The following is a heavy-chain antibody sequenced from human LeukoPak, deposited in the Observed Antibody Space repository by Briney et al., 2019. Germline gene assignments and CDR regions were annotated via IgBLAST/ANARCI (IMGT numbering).Heavy chain of an antibody. J-gene: IGHJ4*02. CDR2: YDPDDDRR. CDR1: GYTFTSYG. D-gene: IGHD3-16*01. Sequence: ASVKVSCKASGYTFTSYGISWVRQAPGKGLEWMGGYDPDDDRRISAQKFQGRLTMTEDASADTAYMELSSLGPEDTAVYYCTKTSDSDSYDYVWGSFALWGQGTLVTVSS. CDR3: TKTSDSDSYDYVWGSFAL. V-gene: IGHV1-24*01.